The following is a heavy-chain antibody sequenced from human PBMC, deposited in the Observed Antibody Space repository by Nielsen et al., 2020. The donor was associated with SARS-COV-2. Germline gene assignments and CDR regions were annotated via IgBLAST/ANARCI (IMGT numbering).Heavy chain of an antibody. CDR2: ITPILGIA. CDR3: ARHEVRGSGSYGSAGLAYYYYYYGMDV. Sequence: WVRQAPGQGLEWMGRITPILGIANYAQKFQGRVTITADKSTSTAYMELSSLRSEDTAVYYCARHEVRGSGSYGSAGLAYYYYYYGMDVWGQGTTVTVSS. V-gene: IGHV1-69*02. D-gene: IGHD3-10*01. J-gene: IGHJ6*02.